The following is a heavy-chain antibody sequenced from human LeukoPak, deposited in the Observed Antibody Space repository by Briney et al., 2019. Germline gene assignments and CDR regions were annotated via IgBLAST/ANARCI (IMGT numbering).Heavy chain of an antibody. D-gene: IGHD6-19*01. CDR1: GFTFSSYG. CDR2: ISYHGSNK. Sequence: GGSLRLSCAASGFTFSSYGMHWVRQAPGKGLEWVAVISYHGSNKYYADSVKGRFTISRDNSKNTLYLQMNSLRAEDTAMYYCAKSHSSGWYYFDYWGQGTLVTVSS. V-gene: IGHV3-30*18. CDR3: AKSHSSGWYYFDY. J-gene: IGHJ4*02.